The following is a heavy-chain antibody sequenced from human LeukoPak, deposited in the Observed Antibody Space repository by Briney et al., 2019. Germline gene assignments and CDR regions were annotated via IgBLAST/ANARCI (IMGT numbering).Heavy chain of an antibody. D-gene: IGHD5-12*01. CDR1: GGSFSGYY. CDR2: INHSGST. Sequence: SETLSLTCAVYGGSFSGYYWSWIRQPPGKGLGWIGEINHSGSTNYNPSLKSRVTISVDTSKNQFSLKLSSVTAADTAVYYCASDSDYGRWFDPWGQGTLVTVSS. CDR3: ASDSDYGRWFDP. V-gene: IGHV4-34*01. J-gene: IGHJ5*02.